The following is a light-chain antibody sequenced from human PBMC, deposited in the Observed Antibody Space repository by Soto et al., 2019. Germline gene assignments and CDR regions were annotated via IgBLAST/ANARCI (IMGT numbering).Light chain of an antibody. J-gene: IGLJ1*01. V-gene: IGLV2-14*01. CDR1: SSDVGAHNF. Sequence: QSALTQPASVSGSPGQSITISCTGTSSDVGAHNFVSWYRQHPGKAPKVMIYEVSNRPSGVSNRFSGSKSGNTASLTISGLQAEDEADYYCNSYTNTAARVFGTGTKVTVL. CDR2: EVS. CDR3: NSYTNTAARV.